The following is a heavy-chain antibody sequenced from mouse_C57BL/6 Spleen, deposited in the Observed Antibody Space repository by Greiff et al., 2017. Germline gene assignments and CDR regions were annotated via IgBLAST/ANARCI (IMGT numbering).Heavy chain of an antibody. J-gene: IGHJ4*01. D-gene: IGHD2-3*01. V-gene: IGHV1-55*01. Sequence: QVQLQQPGAELVKPGASVKTSCKASGYTFTSYWITWVKQRPGQGLEWLGDIYPGSGSTNYNEKFKSKATLTVDTSSSTAYMQLSSLTSEDSAVYYCARGEVYDGYYVYAMDYWGQGTSVTVSS. CDR1: GYTFTSYW. CDR3: ARGEVYDGYYVYAMDY. CDR2: IYPGSGST.